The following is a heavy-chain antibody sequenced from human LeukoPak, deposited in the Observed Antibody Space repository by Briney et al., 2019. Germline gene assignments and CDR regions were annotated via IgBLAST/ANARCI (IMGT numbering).Heavy chain of an antibody. J-gene: IGHJ6*03. CDR3: ARITTVTTLRYYYYMDV. D-gene: IGHD4-17*01. Sequence: SETLSLTCTVSGGSISSYYWSWIRQPPGKGLEWIGYIYYSGSTNYNPSLKSRVTISVDTSKNQFSLKLSSVTAADTAVYYCARITTVTTLRYYYYMDVWGKGTTVTVSS. CDR1: GGSISSYY. CDR2: IYYSGST. V-gene: IGHV4-59*01.